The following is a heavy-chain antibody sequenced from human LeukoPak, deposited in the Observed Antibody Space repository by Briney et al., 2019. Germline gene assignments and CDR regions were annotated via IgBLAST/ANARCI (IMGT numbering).Heavy chain of an antibody. Sequence: SVKVSCKASGGTFSSYAISWVRQAPGQGLEWMGGIIPIFGTANCAQKFQGRVTITTDESTSTAYMELSSLRSEDTAVYYRARLGYCSSTSCYRRGGAFDIWGQGTMVTVSS. V-gene: IGHV1-69*05. CDR1: GGTFSSYA. J-gene: IGHJ3*02. D-gene: IGHD2-2*02. CDR2: IIPIFGTA. CDR3: ARLGYCSSTSCYRRGGAFDI.